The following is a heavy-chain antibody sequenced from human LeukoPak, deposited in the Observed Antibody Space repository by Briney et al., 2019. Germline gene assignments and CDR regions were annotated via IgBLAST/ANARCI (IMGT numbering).Heavy chain of an antibody. D-gene: IGHD3-22*01. Sequence: ASVKVSCKASGYTFTGYYMHWVRQAPGQGLEWMGWINPNSGGTNYAQKFQGRVTVTRDTSISTAYMELSRLRSDDTAVYYCARVLYYYDSSGNLDYWGQGTLVTVSS. CDR2: INPNSGGT. V-gene: IGHV1-2*02. J-gene: IGHJ4*02. CDR1: GYTFTGYY. CDR3: ARVLYYYDSSGNLDY.